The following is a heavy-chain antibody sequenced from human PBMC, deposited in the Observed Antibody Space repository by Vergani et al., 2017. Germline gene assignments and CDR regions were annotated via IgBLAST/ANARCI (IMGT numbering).Heavy chain of an antibody. Sequence: QVQLQQWGAGLLKPSETLSITCAVYGGSFSGYYWSWIRQPPGKGLEWIGEINHSGSTNYNPSLKSRVTISVDTSKNQFSLKLSSVTAADTAVYYCARVIVVVPAATIDYWGQGTLVTVSS. D-gene: IGHD2-2*01. J-gene: IGHJ4*02. CDR1: GGSFSGYY. V-gene: IGHV4-34*01. CDR3: ARVIVVVPAATIDY. CDR2: INHSGST.